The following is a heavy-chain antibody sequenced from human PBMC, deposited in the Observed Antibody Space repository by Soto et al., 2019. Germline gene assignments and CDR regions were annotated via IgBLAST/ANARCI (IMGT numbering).Heavy chain of an antibody. V-gene: IGHV4-4*02. CDR3: ASAPGPGPPITMVRGATWVDY. D-gene: IGHD3-10*01. CDR1: GGSISSYNW. J-gene: IGHJ4*02. Sequence: QVQLQESGPGLVKPSGTLSLTCAVSGGSISSYNWWTWVRQPPGKGLEWIGEVHHSGSTNYNPSLKSRVAISVDKSKNQFSLKLNSVTAADTAVYYCASAPGPGPPITMVRGATWVDYWGQGTLVTVSS. CDR2: VHHSGST.